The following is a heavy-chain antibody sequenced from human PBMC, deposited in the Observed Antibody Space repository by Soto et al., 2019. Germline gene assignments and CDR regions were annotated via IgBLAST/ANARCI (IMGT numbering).Heavy chain of an antibody. J-gene: IGHJ4*02. CDR2: IIPIFGTA. CDR1: GGTFSIYA. CDR3: ARAGQWLATYYFDY. Sequence: GASVKVSCKASGGTFSIYAISCVLQSAGQGLEWMGGIIPIFGTANYAQKFQGRVTITADESTSTAYMELSSLRSEDTAVYYCARAGQWLATYYFDYWGQGTLVTVSS. V-gene: IGHV1-69*13. D-gene: IGHD6-19*01.